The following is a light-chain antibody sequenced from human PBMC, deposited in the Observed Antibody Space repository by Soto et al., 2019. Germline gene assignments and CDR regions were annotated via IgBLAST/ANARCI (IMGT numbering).Light chain of an antibody. V-gene: IGLV2-8*01. Sequence: QSVLTQPPSASGPPGQSVTISCTGTSSDVGGYDYVSWYQQLPGKAPKLVIYEVNKRPSGVPERFSGSKSGNTASLTVSGLPAEDEAPFYCGSYAGDTPYIFGTGAKVTAL. J-gene: IGLJ1*01. CDR2: EVN. CDR3: GSYAGDTPYI. CDR1: SSDVGGYDY.